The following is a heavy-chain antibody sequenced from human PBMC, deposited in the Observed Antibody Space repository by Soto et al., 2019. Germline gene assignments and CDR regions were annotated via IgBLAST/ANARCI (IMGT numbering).Heavy chain of an antibody. CDR2: IYSGGST. CDR1: GFTVSSNY. CDR3: ARDGEYSNYYYYGMDV. D-gene: IGHD4-4*01. V-gene: IGHV3-53*01. Sequence: PGGSLRLSCAASGFTVSSNYMSWVRQAPGKGLEWVSVIYSGGSTYYADSVKGRFTISRDNSKNTLYLQMNSLRAEDTAVYYCARDGEYSNYYYYGMDVWGQGTTVTVSS. J-gene: IGHJ6*02.